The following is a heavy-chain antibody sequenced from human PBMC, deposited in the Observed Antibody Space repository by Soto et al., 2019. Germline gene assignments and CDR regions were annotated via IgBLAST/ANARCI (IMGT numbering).Heavy chain of an antibody. Sequence: SETLSLTCTVSGGSISSYYWSWIRQPPGKGLEWIGYIYYSGSTNYNPSLKSRVTISVDTSKNQFSLKLSSVTAADTAVYYCARDQKTGIDAFEIWGQGTMVTVSS. V-gene: IGHV4-59*01. CDR2: IYYSGST. CDR3: ARDQKTGIDAFEI. CDR1: GGSISSYY. J-gene: IGHJ3*02. D-gene: IGHD7-27*01.